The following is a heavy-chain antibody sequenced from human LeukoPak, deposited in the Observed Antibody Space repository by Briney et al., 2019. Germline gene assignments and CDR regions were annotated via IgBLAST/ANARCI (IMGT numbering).Heavy chain of an antibody. CDR2: MNPNNSDI. V-gene: IGHV1-8*01. J-gene: IGHJ4*02. CDR3: VRVPPGTTIYAY. Sequence: ASVKVSCKASGYTFTIYHINWVRPATGQGLEWVGWMNPNNSDIGYAQKFQGRVTMTRNTSIGTAYMELSSLRSEDTAIYYCVRVPPGTTIYAYWGQGTLVTVSS. CDR1: GYTFTIYH. D-gene: IGHD1-14*01.